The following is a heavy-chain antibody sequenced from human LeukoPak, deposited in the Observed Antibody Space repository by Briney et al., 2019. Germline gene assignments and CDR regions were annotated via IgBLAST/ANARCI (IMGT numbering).Heavy chain of an antibody. CDR2: INHSGST. Sequence: PSETLSLTCAVYGGSFSGYYWSWIRQPPGKGLEWIGEINHSGSTNYNPSLKSRVTISVDTSKNQFSLKLSSVTAADTAVYYCARDLRAVAGTFSPWGQGTLVTVSS. CDR1: GGSFSGYY. CDR3: ARDLRAVAGTFSP. J-gene: IGHJ5*02. V-gene: IGHV4-34*01. D-gene: IGHD6-19*01.